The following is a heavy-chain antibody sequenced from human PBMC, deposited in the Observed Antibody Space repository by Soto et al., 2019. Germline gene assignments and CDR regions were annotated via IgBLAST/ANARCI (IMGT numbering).Heavy chain of an antibody. CDR3: ARSPNYYYYGFDV. Sequence: KPAETLSLTCTVSGGSVISGDYFFIGLRQSPGKRLEWIAYIYYSGSTNYNPSLKSRATISVDTSKSQVSLTLTSMTAADAALYYCARSPNYYYYGFDVWGQGTAVTVSS. CDR1: GGSVISGDYF. CDR2: IYYSGST. J-gene: IGHJ6*02. D-gene: IGHD3-10*01. V-gene: IGHV4-61*08.